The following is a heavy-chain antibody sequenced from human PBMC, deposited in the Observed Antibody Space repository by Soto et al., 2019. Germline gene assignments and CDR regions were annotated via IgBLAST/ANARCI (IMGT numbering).Heavy chain of an antibody. Sequence: SVKVSCKASGGTFSSYAISWVRQAPGQGLEWMGGIIPIFGTANYAQKFQGRVTITADESTSTAYMELSSLRSEDTAVYYCVLQEQQLAPGNDDWGQGTLVTVSS. J-gene: IGHJ4*02. V-gene: IGHV1-69*13. D-gene: IGHD6-13*01. CDR3: VLQEQQLAPGNDD. CDR1: GGTFSSYA. CDR2: IIPIFGTA.